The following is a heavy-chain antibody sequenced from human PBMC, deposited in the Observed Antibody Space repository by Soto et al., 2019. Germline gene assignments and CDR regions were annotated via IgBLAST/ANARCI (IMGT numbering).Heavy chain of an antibody. J-gene: IGHJ5*02. CDR1: GLTFGDHY. Sequence: EVPLVESGGGLVQSGGSLTLSCAVSGLTFGDHYMEWVRQAPGKGLEWVARSRNKAKRYSTDFAASVKGRFTISRDESKNSLNLQMNSLMTEDTAVYYCSILEGAWGQGTLVTVSS. CDR2: SRNKAKRYST. V-gene: IGHV3-72*01. D-gene: IGHD2-21*01. CDR3: SILEGA.